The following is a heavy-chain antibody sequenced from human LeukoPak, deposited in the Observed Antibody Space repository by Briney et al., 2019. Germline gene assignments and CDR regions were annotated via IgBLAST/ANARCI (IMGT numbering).Heavy chain of an antibody. J-gene: IGHJ5*02. D-gene: IGHD1-26*01. CDR3: ARRRGKWDVNRFDP. V-gene: IGHV4-39*01. CDR1: GDSVSSSNYY. Sequence: SETLSLTCTVFGDSVSSSNYYWAWFRQPPGKGLDWIGSLYYDGRTYYSPSLESRVTVSVDTSKNQFALKLTSVTAADTAVYYSARRRGKWDVNRFDPWGPGTLVTVSS. CDR2: LYYDGRT.